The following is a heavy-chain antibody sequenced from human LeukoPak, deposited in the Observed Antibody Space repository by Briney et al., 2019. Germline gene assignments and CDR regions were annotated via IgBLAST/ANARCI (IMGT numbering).Heavy chain of an antibody. CDR2: ISSSSSYI. D-gene: IGHD2-15*01. V-gene: IGHV3-21*01. CDR1: GFTFSSYS. J-gene: IGHJ4*02. CDR3: ARAEQIAVAPLDY. Sequence: GGSLRLSCAASGFTFSSYSMNWVRQAPGKGLEWVSSISSSSSYIYYADSVKGRFTISRDNAKNSLYLQMNSLRAEATAVDYCARAEQIAVAPLDYWGQGALVTVSS.